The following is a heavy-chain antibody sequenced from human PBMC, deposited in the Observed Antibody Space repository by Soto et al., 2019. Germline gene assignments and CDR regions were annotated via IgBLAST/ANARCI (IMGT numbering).Heavy chain of an antibody. V-gene: IGHV3-23*01. Sequence: EVQLLESGGGLVQPGGSLRLSCAASGFTFSSYGMTWVRQAPGKGLEWVSGISNDGANTYYADSVKGRFTISRDNSKNTVYLQINTLRAEDTAVYYCAKLWWAVRSFDYWGQGTLVTVSS. J-gene: IGHJ4*02. CDR1: GFTFSSYG. CDR3: AKLWWAVRSFDY. CDR2: ISNDGANT. D-gene: IGHD1-26*01.